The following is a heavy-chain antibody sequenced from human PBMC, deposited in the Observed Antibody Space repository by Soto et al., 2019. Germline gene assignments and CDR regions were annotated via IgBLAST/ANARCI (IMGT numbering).Heavy chain of an antibody. CDR3: ARTAAAGKYYYGVDV. CDR2: IYPGDSDT. V-gene: IGHV5-51*01. J-gene: IGHJ6*02. CDR1: GYSFTSYW. Sequence: PGESLKISCKGSGYSFTSYWIGWVRQMPGKGLEWMGIIYPGDSDTRYSPSFQGQVTISADKSISTAYLQWSSLKASDTAMYYCARTAAAGKYYYGVDVWGQGTKVTVSS. D-gene: IGHD6-13*01.